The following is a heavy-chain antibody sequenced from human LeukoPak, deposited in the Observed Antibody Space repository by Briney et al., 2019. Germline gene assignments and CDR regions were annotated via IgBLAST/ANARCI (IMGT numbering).Heavy chain of an antibody. CDR2: ISISSSYM. V-gene: IGHV3-21*01. J-gene: IGHJ5*02. D-gene: IGHD6-13*01. CDR1: GFTFSSFT. CDR3: ARGAPSRWFHD. Sequence: GGSLRPYCEAPGFTFSSFTMNWVRQAPGEGMEWVSAISISSSYMYYTDSVKCRFTISRDIAKNSLYLQMNGLRAEDTAVYYCARGAPSRWFHDWGEGTLVTVSS.